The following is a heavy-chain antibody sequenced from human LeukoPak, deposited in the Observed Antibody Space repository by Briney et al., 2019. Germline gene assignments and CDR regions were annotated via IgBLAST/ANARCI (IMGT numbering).Heavy chain of an antibody. CDR2: IIPIFGTA. J-gene: IGHJ4*02. CDR3: ARAWSMGKAAAGWGPDY. V-gene: IGHV1-69*13. CDR1: GGTFSSYA. D-gene: IGHD6-13*01. Sequence: ASVKVSCKASGGTFSSYAISWVRQAPGQGLEWMGGIIPIFGTANYAQKFQGRVTITADESTSTAYMELSSLRSEDTAVYYCARAWSMGKAAAGWGPDYWGQGTLVTVSS.